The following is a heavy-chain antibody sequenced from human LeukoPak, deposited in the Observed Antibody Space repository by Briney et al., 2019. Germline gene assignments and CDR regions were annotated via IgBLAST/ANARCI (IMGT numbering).Heavy chain of an antibody. CDR3: ARGGPLRGILTDNWFDP. CDR1: GYTFTSYG. D-gene: IGHD3-9*01. V-gene: IGHV1-18*01. Sequence: AASVKVSCKASGYTFTSYGISWVRLAPGQGLEWMGWISAYNGNTNYAQKVQGRVTMTTDTSTSTAYMELRSLRSDDTAVYYCARGGPLRGILTDNWFDPWGQGTLVTVSS. CDR2: ISAYNGNT. J-gene: IGHJ5*02.